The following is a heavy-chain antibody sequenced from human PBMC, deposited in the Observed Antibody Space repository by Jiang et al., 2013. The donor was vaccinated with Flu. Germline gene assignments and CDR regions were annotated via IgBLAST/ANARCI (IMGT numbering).Heavy chain of an antibody. CDR3: ARPLEMATIRENDAFDI. J-gene: IGHJ3*02. Sequence: GAEVKKPGESLKISCKGSGYSFTSYWIGWVRQMPGKGLEWMGIIYPGDSDTRYSPSFQGQVTISADKSISTAYLQWSSLKASDTAMYYCARPLEMATIRENDAFDIWGQGTMVTVSS. CDR2: IYPGDSDT. D-gene: IGHD5-24*01. V-gene: IGHV5-51*01. CDR1: GYSFTSYW.